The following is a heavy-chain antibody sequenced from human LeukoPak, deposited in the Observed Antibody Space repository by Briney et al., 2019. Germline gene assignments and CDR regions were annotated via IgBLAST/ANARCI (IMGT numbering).Heavy chain of an antibody. CDR2: ISSSGSTI. J-gene: IGHJ4*02. CDR1: GIIFSSYS. D-gene: IGHD1-26*01. Sequence: GGSLRLSCAVSGIIFSSYSMNWVRQAPGKGLEWVSYISSSGSTIYYADSVKGRFTISRDNAKNSLYLQMNSLRAEDTAVYYCARGRVVGANDYWGQGTQVIVSS. V-gene: IGHV3-48*01. CDR3: ARGRVVGANDY.